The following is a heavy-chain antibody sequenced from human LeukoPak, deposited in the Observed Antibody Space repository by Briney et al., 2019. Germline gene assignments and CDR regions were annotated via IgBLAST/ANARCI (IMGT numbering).Heavy chain of an antibody. CDR2: MNPNSGNT. V-gene: IGHV1-8*01. J-gene: IGHJ6*02. D-gene: IGHD3-3*01. Sequence: ASVKVSCKAYLYTFISYDINWVRQATGQELEWMGWMNPNSGNTGYAQKFQGRVTMTRNTSISTAYMELSSLRSEDTAVYYCARGSYDFWSGYFYYYGMDVWGQGTTVTVSS. CDR1: LYTFISYD. CDR3: ARGSYDFWSGYFYYYGMDV.